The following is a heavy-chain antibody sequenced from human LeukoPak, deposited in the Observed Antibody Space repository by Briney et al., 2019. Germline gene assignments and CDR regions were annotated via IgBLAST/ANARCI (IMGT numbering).Heavy chain of an antibody. Sequence: GASVKVSCKASGYTFTSYGISWVRQAPGQGLEWMGWTSAHNDDTNYAETLQGRLTMTTDISTSTAYMELTSLRSDDTAVYYCAKEWDFRNDYFDPWGQGTLVIVSS. J-gene: IGHJ4*01. CDR3: AKEWDFRNDYFDP. V-gene: IGHV1-18*01. D-gene: IGHD1-1*01. CDR2: TSAHNDDT. CDR1: GYTFTSYG.